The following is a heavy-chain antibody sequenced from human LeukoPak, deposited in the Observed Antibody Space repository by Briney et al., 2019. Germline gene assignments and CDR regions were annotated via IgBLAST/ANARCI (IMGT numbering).Heavy chain of an antibody. Sequence: PSETLSLTCTVSGGSISSGGYYWSWIRQHPGKGLEWIGYIYYSGSTNYNPSLKSRVTISVDTSKNQFSLKLSSVTAADTAVYYCARGVMNFWSGYPYYYGMDVWGQGTTVTVSS. CDR3: ARGVMNFWSGYPYYYGMDV. CDR1: GGSISSGGYY. V-gene: IGHV4-61*08. CDR2: IYYSGST. D-gene: IGHD3-3*01. J-gene: IGHJ6*02.